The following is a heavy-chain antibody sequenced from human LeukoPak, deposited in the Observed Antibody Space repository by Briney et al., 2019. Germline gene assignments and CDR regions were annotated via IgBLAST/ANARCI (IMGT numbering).Heavy chain of an antibody. D-gene: IGHD3-10*01. CDR2: IYYSGST. V-gene: IGHV4-34*01. CDR1: GGSFSGYY. Sequence: SETLSLTCAVYGGSFSGYYWSWIRQPPGKGLEWIGSIYYSGSTYYNPSLKSRVTISVDTSKNQFSLKLRSVTAADTAVYYCATLPTYYYGSGSRGYFDYWGQGTLVTVSS. CDR3: ATLPTYYYGSGSRGYFDY. J-gene: IGHJ4*02.